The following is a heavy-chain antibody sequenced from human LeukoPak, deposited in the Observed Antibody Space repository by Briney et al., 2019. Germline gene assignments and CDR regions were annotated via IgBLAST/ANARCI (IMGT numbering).Heavy chain of an antibody. D-gene: IGHD6-13*01. CDR3: ARVFQKQLSDY. CDR1: GYTYTNYG. CDR2: INPNSGGT. V-gene: IGHV1-2*02. J-gene: IGHJ4*02. Sequence: GASVKVSCKTSGYTYTNYGLSWVRQAPGQGLEWMGWINPNSGGTNYAQKFQGRVTMTRDTSISTAYMELSRLRSDDTAVYYCARVFQKQLSDYWGQGSLVTVSS.